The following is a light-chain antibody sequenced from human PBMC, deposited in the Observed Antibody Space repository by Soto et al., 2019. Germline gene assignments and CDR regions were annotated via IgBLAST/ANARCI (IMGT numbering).Light chain of an antibody. V-gene: IGLV1-40*01. CDR2: GNT. CDR3: QSYDSSLSVLYV. Sequence: VVTQPPSVSGAPGQRVTISCTGSSSNIGAGYEVHWFQQLPGTAPKLLIYGNTNRPSGVPDRFSGSKSDTSASLAITGLQPEDEADYYCQSYDSSLSVLYVFGTGTKLTVL. J-gene: IGLJ1*01. CDR1: SSNIGAGYE.